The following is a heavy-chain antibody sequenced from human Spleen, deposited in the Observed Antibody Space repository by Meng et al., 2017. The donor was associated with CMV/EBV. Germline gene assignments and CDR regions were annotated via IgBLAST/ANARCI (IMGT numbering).Heavy chain of an antibody. V-gene: IGHV4-34*01. CDR2: VNHRGST. Sequence: LTCAVYGGSFSNYYWTWIRQPPGMGLEWIGEVNHRGSTNYNPSLKSRVTILVDTSRKQFSLKLNSVTAADTAMYYCARGDYSPALGSWGQGTLVTVSS. CDR3: ARGDYSPALGS. CDR1: GGSFSNYY. D-gene: IGHD4-11*01. J-gene: IGHJ5*02.